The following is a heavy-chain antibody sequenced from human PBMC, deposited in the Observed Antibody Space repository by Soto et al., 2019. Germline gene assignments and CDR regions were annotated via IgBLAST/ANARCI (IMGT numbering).Heavy chain of an antibody. D-gene: IGHD4-4*01. CDR1: GGTFSTYT. Sequence: QVQLVQSGAEVKKPGSSVKVSCKASGGTFSTYTITWVRQAPGQGLEWMGRIIPIIGIINYEQKFQGRVTISADKFTGTAYMELTGLRSHDTAVYYCAGDPDSHYNDSHASSYPWGQGTLVTVSS. V-gene: IGHV1-69*08. CDR2: IIPIIGII. CDR3: AGDPDSHYNDSHASSYP. J-gene: IGHJ5*02.